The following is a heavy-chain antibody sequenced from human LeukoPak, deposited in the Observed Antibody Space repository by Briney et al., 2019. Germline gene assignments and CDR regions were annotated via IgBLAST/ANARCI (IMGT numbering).Heavy chain of an antibody. CDR2: IRRDGSDK. CDR1: GFTFSSYW. D-gene: IGHD6-19*01. V-gene: IGHV3-7*04. Sequence: PGGSLRLSCAASGFTFSSYWMSWVRHAQGNELQWVAHIRRDGSDKFYVDSVKGRFTVARDNAENSLYLQMNSLRAEDTAVYYCARSTHSSGDYWGQGTLVTVSS. CDR3: ARSTHSSGDY. J-gene: IGHJ4*02.